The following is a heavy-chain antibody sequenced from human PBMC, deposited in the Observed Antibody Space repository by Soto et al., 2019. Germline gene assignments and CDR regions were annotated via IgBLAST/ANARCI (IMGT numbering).Heavy chain of an antibody. CDR3: AKSRRGVSGVNDAFYI. CDR2: ISGSGGST. J-gene: IGHJ3*02. Sequence: GSSLRLSRGAAWCTFSSHAVRCVLQAPGKGLEWVSAISGSGGSTYYAESVKGRFTISRDNSKNTLYLQMNSPRAEDTAVYYCAKSRRGVSGVNDAFYIWAQGTMVTLPS. V-gene: IGHV3-23*01. D-gene: IGHD6-13*01. CDR1: WCTFSSHA.